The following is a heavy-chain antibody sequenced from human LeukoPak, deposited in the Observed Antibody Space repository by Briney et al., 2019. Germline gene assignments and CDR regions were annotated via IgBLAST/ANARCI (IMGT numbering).Heavy chain of an antibody. V-gene: IGHV3-21*01. CDR1: GFTFSNYN. CDR2: ITRGSIYT. Sequence: PGGSLRLSCAASGFTFSNYNMNWVRQTPGKGLKWVSSITRGSIYTFYADSVKGRFTISRDNAKNSLSLQMNSLRAEDTAVYYCARDPYNGSYGDDYYYYMDVWGKGTTVTISS. CDR3: ARDPYNGSYGDDYYYYMDV. J-gene: IGHJ6*03. D-gene: IGHD1-26*01.